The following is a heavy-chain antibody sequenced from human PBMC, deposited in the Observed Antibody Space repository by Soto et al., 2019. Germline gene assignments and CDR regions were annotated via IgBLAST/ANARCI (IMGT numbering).Heavy chain of an antibody. CDR1: GLTFSTYA. V-gene: IGHV3-23*01. J-gene: IGHJ4*02. Sequence: PGGSLRLSCAASGLTFSTYAMSWVRQAPGKGLEWVSGISVSGDNTYYADSVKGRLTISRDNAKNTLYLQMNNLRAEDTAVYYCADGGEWSFNFVYWGQGTLVTVSS. CDR2: ISVSGDNT. CDR3: ADGGEWSFNFVY. D-gene: IGHD3-3*01.